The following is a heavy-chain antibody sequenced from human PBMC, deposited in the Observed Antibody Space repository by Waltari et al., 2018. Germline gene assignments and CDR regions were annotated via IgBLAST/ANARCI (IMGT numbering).Heavy chain of an antibody. V-gene: IGHV3-74*01. CDR3: VRDGGVAGIRTFDF. CDR2: IHSDESGA. Sequence: EAQLVESGGGLVQPGGSLRLSCEASGLNFANYWMHWVRQAPGKGLAWVSWIHSDESGAHFAGSVKGRFTISRDDAKNTLYLQMNSLRFEDTALYYCVRDGGVAGIRTFDFWGQGTLVTVSS. D-gene: IGHD6-19*01. J-gene: IGHJ4*02. CDR1: GLNFANYW.